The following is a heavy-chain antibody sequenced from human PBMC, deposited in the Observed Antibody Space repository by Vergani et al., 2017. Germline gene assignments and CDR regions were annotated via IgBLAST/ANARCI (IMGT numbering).Heavy chain of an antibody. J-gene: IGHJ6*02. Sequence: EVQLLESGGGLVQPGGSLRLSCAASGFTFSSYAMSWVRQAPGKGLEWVSAISGSGGSTYYADSVKGRFTISRDNSKNTLSLQMNSLRAEDTALYHCARGGGDYGDYVFPPGRSYYYYGMDVWGQGTTVTVSS. V-gene: IGHV3-23*01. CDR1: GFTFSSYA. CDR3: ARGGGDYGDYVFPPGRSYYYYGMDV. CDR2: ISGSGGST. D-gene: IGHD4-17*01.